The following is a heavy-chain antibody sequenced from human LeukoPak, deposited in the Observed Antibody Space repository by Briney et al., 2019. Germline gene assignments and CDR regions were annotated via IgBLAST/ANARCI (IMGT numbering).Heavy chain of an antibody. CDR1: GFTFSDYY. V-gene: IGHV3-11*04. J-gene: IGHJ4*02. Sequence: GGSLRLSCAASGFTFSDYYMSWIRQAPGKGLEWVSYISSSGSTIYYADSVKGRFTISRDNAKNSLYLQMNSLRAEDTAVYYCARLHPDIVVVPAAIRGDYWGQGTLSPSPQ. D-gene: IGHD2-2*01. CDR2: ISSSGSTI. CDR3: ARLHPDIVVVPAAIRGDY.